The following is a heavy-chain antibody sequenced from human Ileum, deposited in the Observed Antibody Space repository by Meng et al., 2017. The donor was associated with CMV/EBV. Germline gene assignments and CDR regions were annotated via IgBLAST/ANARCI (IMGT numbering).Heavy chain of an antibody. J-gene: IGHJ4*02. CDR2: INAVNGNT. CDR3: ARIGYGAHFDY. V-gene: IGHV1-3*01. D-gene: IGHD4-17*01. CDR1: GYTFTSYA. Sequence: QVQLVQPGAEVKKPGASVNVSCKASGYTFTSYAMHWVRQAPGQRLEWMGWINAVNGNTKYSQKLQGRVTITRDTSASTAYMELSSLRSEDTAVYYCARIGYGAHFDYWGQGTLVTVSS.